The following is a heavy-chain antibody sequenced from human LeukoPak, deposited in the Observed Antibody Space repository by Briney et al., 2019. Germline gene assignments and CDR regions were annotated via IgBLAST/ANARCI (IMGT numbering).Heavy chain of an antibody. CDR2: IYSGGNT. D-gene: IGHD1-14*01. Sequence: GSLRLSCAASGFTVSGNYMSWVRQAPGKGLEWVSVIYSGGNTYYADSVKGRFTISRDNSKNTLYLQMNSLRAEDTAVYYCARGSKGEPDFGYWGQGTLVTVSS. CDR1: GFTVSGNY. J-gene: IGHJ4*02. V-gene: IGHV3-53*01. CDR3: ARGSKGEPDFGY.